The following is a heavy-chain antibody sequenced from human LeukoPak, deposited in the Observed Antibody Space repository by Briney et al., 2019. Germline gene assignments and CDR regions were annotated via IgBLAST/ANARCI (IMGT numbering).Heavy chain of an antibody. Sequence: PGRSLRLYCAASGFTFSSYAMHWVRQAPGKGLEWVAVISYDGSNKYYADSVKGRFTISRDNSKNTLYLQMNSLRAEDTAVYYCAREALITIFGVVIHPYYFDYWGQGTLVTVSS. J-gene: IGHJ4*02. CDR2: ISYDGSNK. D-gene: IGHD3-3*01. CDR1: GFTFSSYA. CDR3: AREALITIFGVVIHPYYFDY. V-gene: IGHV3-30-3*01.